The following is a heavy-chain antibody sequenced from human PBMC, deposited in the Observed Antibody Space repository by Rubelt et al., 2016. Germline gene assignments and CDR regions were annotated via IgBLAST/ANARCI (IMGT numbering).Heavy chain of an antibody. D-gene: IGHD6-13*01. Sequence: QVQLQESGPGLVKPSETLSLTCTVSGYSISSYYWTWIRQPPGKGLEWIGYIYYSGSTSYNPSLKSRVTISIDTSKNQFSLKLSSVTAADTAMYYCARVGAAAGTDYWGQGALVTVSS. CDR1: GYSISSYY. V-gene: IGHV4-59*01. CDR2: IYYSGST. CDR3: ARVGAAAGTDY. J-gene: IGHJ4*02.